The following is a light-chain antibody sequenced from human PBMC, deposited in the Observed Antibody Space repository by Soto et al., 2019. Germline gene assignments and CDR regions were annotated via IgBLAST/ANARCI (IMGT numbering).Light chain of an antibody. CDR3: QQYNNWPPT. CDR1: QSVRNF. CDR2: NVS. Sequence: IVMTHSPASLSVSPWYRATLSFRASQSVRNFLGWYQQKPGQAPRLLIYNVSTTATGIPARFSGSGSGTEFTLTISSLQSEDFAVYYCQQYNNWPPTFGRGTRLEIK. J-gene: IGKJ5*01. V-gene: IGKV3-15*01.